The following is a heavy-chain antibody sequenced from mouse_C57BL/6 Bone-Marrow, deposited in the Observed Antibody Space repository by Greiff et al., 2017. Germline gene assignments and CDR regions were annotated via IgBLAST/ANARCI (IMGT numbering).Heavy chain of an antibody. CDR2: IDPSDSYT. CDR1: GYTFTSYW. Sequence: QVQLQQPGAELVRPGTSVKLSCTASGYTFTSYWMHWVKQRPGQGLEWIGVIDPSDSYTNYNQKFKGKATLTVDTSSSTAYMQLSSLTSEDSAVYYCARGDEDCDYWGKGTTLTVSS. J-gene: IGHJ2*01. V-gene: IGHV1-59*01. CDR3: ARGDEDCDY.